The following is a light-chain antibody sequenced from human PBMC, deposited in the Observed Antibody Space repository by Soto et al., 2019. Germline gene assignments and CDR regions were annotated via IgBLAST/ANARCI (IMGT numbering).Light chain of an antibody. CDR2: KTS. Sequence: DIHMTQSPSTLSPSVGDRFPITCRPGQSIIFCLAWYQQKPGKAPNLLIYKTSSLESGVPSRFSGSGSGTEFTLTISSLQPDDFATYYCQHYNDYSWTFGQGTKVEIK. J-gene: IGKJ1*01. CDR3: QHYNDYSWT. V-gene: IGKV1-5*03. CDR1: QSIIFC.